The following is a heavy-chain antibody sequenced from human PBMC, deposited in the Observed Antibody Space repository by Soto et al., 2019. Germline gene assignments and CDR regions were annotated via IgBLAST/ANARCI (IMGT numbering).Heavy chain of an antibody. CDR1: GFTFSSYG. CDR3: ARDGDPDTAMGESGYYYYYGMDV. Sequence: GGSLRLSCAASGFTFSSYGMHWVRQAPGKGLEWVAVIWYDGSNKYYADSVKGRFTISRDNSKNTLYLQMNSLRAEDTAVYYCARDGDPDTAMGESGYYYYYGMDVWGQGTTVTVSS. D-gene: IGHD5-18*01. J-gene: IGHJ6*02. CDR2: IWYDGSNK. V-gene: IGHV3-33*01.